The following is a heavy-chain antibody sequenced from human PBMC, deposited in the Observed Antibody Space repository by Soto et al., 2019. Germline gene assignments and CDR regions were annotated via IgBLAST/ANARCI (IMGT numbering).Heavy chain of an antibody. D-gene: IGHD5-12*01. Sequence: GASVKVSCKASGGTFSSYAISWVRQAPGQGLEWMGGIIPIFGTANYAQKFQGRVTITADESTSTAYMELSSLSSEDTAVYYCARDLEGWLAFDVWGQGTTVTVSS. CDR2: IIPIFGTA. CDR3: ARDLEGWLAFDV. CDR1: GGTFSSYA. J-gene: IGHJ6*02. V-gene: IGHV1-69*13.